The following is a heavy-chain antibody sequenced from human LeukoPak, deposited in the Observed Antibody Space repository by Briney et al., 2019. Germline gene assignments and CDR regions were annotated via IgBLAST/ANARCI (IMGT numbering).Heavy chain of an antibody. CDR3: ARSKWSSTNLMPPYFDY. J-gene: IGHJ4*02. CDR1: GFTFSPYS. Sequence: GSLRLSCAASGFTFSPYSMNWVRQAPGKGLEWVSSISSSSGYIYYAHSVKGRFTISRDNAKNSLYLQMNSLRAEDTAVYYCARSKWSSTNLMPPYFDYWGQGTLVTVSS. V-gene: IGHV3-21*01. CDR2: ISSSSGYI. D-gene: IGHD2-2*01.